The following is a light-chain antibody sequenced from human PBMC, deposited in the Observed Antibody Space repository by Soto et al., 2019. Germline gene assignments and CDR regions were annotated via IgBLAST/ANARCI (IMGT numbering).Light chain of an antibody. Sequence: EIVLTQSPGTLSLYPGERATLSCRASQSVSSSYLAWYQQKPGQAPRLLVFGASSRATGIPDRFSGGGSGTDFTLTISRLEPEDFAVYYCQQYGSSPLTFGGGTKVEI. CDR3: QQYGSSPLT. CDR1: QSVSSSY. V-gene: IGKV3-20*01. J-gene: IGKJ4*01. CDR2: GAS.